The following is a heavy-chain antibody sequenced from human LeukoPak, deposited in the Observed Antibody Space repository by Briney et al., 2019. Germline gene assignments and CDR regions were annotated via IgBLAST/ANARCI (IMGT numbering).Heavy chain of an antibody. CDR2: INPRGTST. CDR1: GYSFTSHY. J-gene: IGHJ5*02. D-gene: IGHD2-21*01. Sequence: GASVKVSCKASGYSFTSHYMHWVRQAPGQGLEWMGLINPRGTSTIYAEKFQGRIIMTRDMSTTTDYMELSSLKSDDTAVYYCARDNSIHERGWCFDPWGQGTLVTVSS. CDR3: ARDNSIHERGWCFDP. V-gene: IGHV1-46*01.